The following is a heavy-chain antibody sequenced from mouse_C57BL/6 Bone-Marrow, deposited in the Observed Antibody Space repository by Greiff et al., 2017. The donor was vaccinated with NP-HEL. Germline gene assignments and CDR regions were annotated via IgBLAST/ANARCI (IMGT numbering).Heavy chain of an antibody. V-gene: IGHV1-26*01. J-gene: IGHJ3*01. Sequence: EVMLQQSGPELVKPGASVKISCKASGYTFTDYYMNWVKQSHGKSLEWIGDINPNNGGTSYNQKFKGKATLTVDKSSSTAYMELRSLTSEDSAVYYCARELLRWGGQGTLVTVSA. CDR3: ARELLRW. CDR2: INPNNGGT. D-gene: IGHD1-1*01. CDR1: GYTFTDYY.